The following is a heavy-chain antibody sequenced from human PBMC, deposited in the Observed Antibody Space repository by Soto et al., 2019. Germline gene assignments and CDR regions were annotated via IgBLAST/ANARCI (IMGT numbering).Heavy chain of an antibody. Sequence: SETLSLTCTVSGGSISSYYWIWIRQPPGKGLEWIGYIYYSGSTNYNPSLKSRVTISVDTSKNQFSLKLSSVTAADTAVYYCARGYSYGYWWFDPWGQGTLVTVSS. CDR3: ARGYSYGYWWFDP. CDR1: GGSISSYY. D-gene: IGHD5-18*01. V-gene: IGHV4-59*08. CDR2: IYYSGST. J-gene: IGHJ5*02.